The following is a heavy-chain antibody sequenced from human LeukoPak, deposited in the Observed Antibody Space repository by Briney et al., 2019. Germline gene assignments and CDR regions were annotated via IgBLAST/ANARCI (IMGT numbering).Heavy chain of an antibody. CDR2: IYHSGST. D-gene: IGHD3-10*01. V-gene: IGHV4-38-2*02. CDR1: GYSISSGYY. J-gene: IGHJ6*03. Sequence: SETLSLTCTVSGYSISSGYYWGWIRQPPGKGLEWIGSIYHSGSTYYNPSLKSRVTISVDTSKNQFSLKLSSVTAADTAVYYCARHRAFGELFGYYYYYMDVWGKGTTVTISS. CDR3: ARHRAFGELFGYYYYYMDV.